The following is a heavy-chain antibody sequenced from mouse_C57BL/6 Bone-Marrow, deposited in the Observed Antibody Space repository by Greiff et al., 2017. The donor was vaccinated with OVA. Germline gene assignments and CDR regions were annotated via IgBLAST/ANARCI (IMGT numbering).Heavy chain of an antibody. CDR1: GYTFTSYG. J-gene: IGHJ3*01. Sequence: VKLVESGAELARPGASVKLSCKASGYTFTSYGISWVKQRTGQGLEWIGEIYPRSGNTYYNEKFKGKATLTADKSSSTAYMELRSLTSEDSAVYFCANLLWYPAWFAYWGQGTLVTVSA. CDR3: ANLLWYPAWFAY. D-gene: IGHD2-1*01. V-gene: IGHV1-81*01. CDR2: IYPRSGNT.